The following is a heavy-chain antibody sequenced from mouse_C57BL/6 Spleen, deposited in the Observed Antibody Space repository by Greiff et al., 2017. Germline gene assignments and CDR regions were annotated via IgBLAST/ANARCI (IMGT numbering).Heavy chain of an antibody. Sequence: VQLQQSGPELVKPGASVKISCKASGYTFTDYYMNWVKQSHGKSLEWIGDINPNNGGTSYNQKFKGKATLTVDKSSSTAYMELRSLTSEDSAVYYCASSGYYGEDDWGQGTTLTVSS. V-gene: IGHV1-26*01. J-gene: IGHJ2*01. CDR3: ASSGYYGEDD. CDR1: GYTFTDYY. D-gene: IGHD1-1*01. CDR2: INPNNGGT.